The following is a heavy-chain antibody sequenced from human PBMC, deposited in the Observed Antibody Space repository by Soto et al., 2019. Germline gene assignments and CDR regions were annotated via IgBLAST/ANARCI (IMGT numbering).Heavy chain of an antibody. CDR1: RFTFSSYA. CDR3: AKGWIMITFGGVIPFDY. Sequence: GGSLRLSCAASRFTFSSYAISWVRHTPGKWLKWVSAISGSGGSTYYAESVKGRFTISRDNSKNTLYMQMNSLRAEDTAVYYCAKGWIMITFGGVIPFDYWGQGTLVTVSS. CDR2: ISGSGGST. V-gene: IGHV3-23*01. D-gene: IGHD3-16*02. J-gene: IGHJ4*02.